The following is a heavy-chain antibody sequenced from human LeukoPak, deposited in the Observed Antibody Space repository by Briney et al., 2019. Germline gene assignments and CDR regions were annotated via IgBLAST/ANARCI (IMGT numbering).Heavy chain of an antibody. CDR2: ISGSGGST. J-gene: IGHJ4*02. Sequence: GGSLRLSCAASGFTFNSYAMSWVRQAPGKGLEWVSAISGSGGSTYYADSVKGRFTISRDNSKNTLYLQMNSLRAEDTAVYYCAKEGERWLQWSHFDYWGQGTLVTVSS. D-gene: IGHD5-24*01. V-gene: IGHV3-23*01. CDR1: GFTFNSYA. CDR3: AKEGERWLQWSHFDY.